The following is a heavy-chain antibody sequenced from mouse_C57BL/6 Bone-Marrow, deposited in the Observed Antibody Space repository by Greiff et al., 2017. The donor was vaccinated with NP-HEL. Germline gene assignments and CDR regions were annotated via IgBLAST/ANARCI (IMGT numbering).Heavy chain of an antibody. Sequence: LVESGAELVRPGTSVKLSCKASGYTFTSYWMHWVKQRPGQGLEWIGVIDPSDSYTNYNQKFKGKATLTVDTSSSTAYMQLSSLTSVDSAVYYCARFGSYWGQGTLVTVSA. V-gene: IGHV1-59*01. CDR2: IDPSDSYT. CDR1: GYTFTSYW. J-gene: IGHJ3*01. CDR3: ARFGSY.